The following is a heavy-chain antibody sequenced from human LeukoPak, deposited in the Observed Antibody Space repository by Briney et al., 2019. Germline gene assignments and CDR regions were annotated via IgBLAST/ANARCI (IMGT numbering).Heavy chain of an antibody. D-gene: IGHD3-10*01. CDR1: GGSFSGYY. Sequence: SETLSLTCAVYGGSFSGYYWSWIRQPPGKGLEWIGEINHSGSTNYNPSLKSRVTISVDTSKNQFSLKLSSVTAPDTAVYYCARRNSQISYGLDTLYYFDYWGQGTLVTVSS. CDR2: INHSGST. J-gene: IGHJ4*02. CDR3: ARRNSQISYGLDTLYYFDY. V-gene: IGHV4-34*01.